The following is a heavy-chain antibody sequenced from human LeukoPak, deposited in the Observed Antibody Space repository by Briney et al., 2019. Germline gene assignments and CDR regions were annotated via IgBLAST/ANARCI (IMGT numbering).Heavy chain of an antibody. V-gene: IGHV3-48*04. CDR2: ITNGGSTI. CDR3: ATSDYPGSFDY. D-gene: IGHD4-11*01. Sequence: GGSLRLSCAASGFSFNSHSMNCVRQAPGKGLEWVSYITNGGSTIHHADSVKGRFTISRDNAKKTLYLQMNSLRAEDTAVYYCATSDYPGSFDYWGQGTLVTVSS. CDR1: GFSFNSHS. J-gene: IGHJ4*02.